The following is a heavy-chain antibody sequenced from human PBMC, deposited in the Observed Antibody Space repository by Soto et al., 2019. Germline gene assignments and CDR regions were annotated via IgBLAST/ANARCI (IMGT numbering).Heavy chain of an antibody. D-gene: IGHD3-3*01. CDR3: ARRPSHSYYDFWSGPIDAFDI. V-gene: IGHV5-51*01. CDR1: GYRFTSYW. Sequence: PGESLKISCQGSGYRFTSYWIGWVRQMPGKGLEWMGIIYPGDSDTRYSPSFQGQVTISADKSISTAYLQWSSLKASDTAMYYCARRPSHSYYDFWSGPIDAFDIWGQGTMVTVSS. J-gene: IGHJ3*02. CDR2: IYPGDSDT.